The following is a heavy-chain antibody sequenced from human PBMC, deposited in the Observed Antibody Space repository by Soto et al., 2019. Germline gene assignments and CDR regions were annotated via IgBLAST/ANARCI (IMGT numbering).Heavy chain of an antibody. J-gene: IGHJ6*04. CDR2: IIPILGIA. CDR1: GGTFSSYT. V-gene: IGHV1-69*02. D-gene: IGHD2-2*01. Sequence: SVKVSCKASGGTFSSYTISWVRQAPGQGLEWMGRIIPILGIANYAQKFQGRVTITADKSTSTAYMELRSLRSDDTAVYYCAVGYCSSTSWPPLCQPVVWGKGTTVTVSS. CDR3: AVGYCSSTSWPPLCQPVV.